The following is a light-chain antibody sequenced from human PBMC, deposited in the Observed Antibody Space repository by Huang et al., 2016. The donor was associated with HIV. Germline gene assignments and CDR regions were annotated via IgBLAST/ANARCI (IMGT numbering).Light chain of an antibody. CDR2: WAS. Sequence: DIVMTQSPDSLAVSLGERATINCKSSQSVLYRSNNKNYLAVYQQKPGQPPKPLIYWASTRESGVPDRFTGSGSGTDFSLTISSLQAEDVAVYYCQQYDTSPWTFGQGTKVEIK. V-gene: IGKV4-1*01. CDR3: QQYDTSPWT. J-gene: IGKJ1*01. CDR1: QSVLYRSNNKNY.